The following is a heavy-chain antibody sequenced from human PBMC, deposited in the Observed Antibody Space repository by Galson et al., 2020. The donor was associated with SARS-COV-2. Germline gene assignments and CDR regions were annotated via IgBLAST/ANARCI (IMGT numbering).Heavy chain of an antibody. D-gene: IGHD2-2*01. CDR1: GFTFSSYA. Sequence: GGSLRLSCAASGFTFSSYAMHWVRQAPGKGLEWVAVISYDGSNKYYADSVKGRFTISRDNSKNTLYLQMNSLRAEDTAVYYCAREVVPAATDGIWFDPWGQGTLATVSS. J-gene: IGHJ5*02. CDR2: ISYDGSNK. V-gene: IGHV3-30*01. CDR3: AREVVPAATDGIWFDP.